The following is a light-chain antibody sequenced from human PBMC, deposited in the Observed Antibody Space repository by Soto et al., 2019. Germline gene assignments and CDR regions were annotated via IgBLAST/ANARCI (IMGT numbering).Light chain of an antibody. Sequence: SVLTHPPSASGSPEPSVTISCTGTSSDVGGYDYVSWYQQHPGKAPKLMIYEVTIRPSGVSDRFSGSKSGNTASLTVSGLQAEDEADYYCSSYTGGNPSYVFGTVTKVTVL. CDR3: SSYTGGNPSYV. V-gene: IGLV2-8*01. CDR1: SSDVGGYDY. CDR2: EVT. J-gene: IGLJ1*01.